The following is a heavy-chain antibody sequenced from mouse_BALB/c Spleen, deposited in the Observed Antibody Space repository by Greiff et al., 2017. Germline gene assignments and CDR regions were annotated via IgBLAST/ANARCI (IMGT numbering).Heavy chain of an antibody. V-gene: IGHV10-1*02. CDR3: VRLDSSGYVAY. CDR2: IRSKSNNYAT. CDR1: GFTFNTYA. Sequence: EVQGVESGGGLVQPKGSLKLSCAASGFTFNTYAMNWVRQAPGKGLEWVARIRSKSNNYATYYADSVKDRFTISRDDSQSMLYLQMNNLKTEDTAMYYCVRLDSSGYVAYWGQGTLVTVSA. D-gene: IGHD3-2*01. J-gene: IGHJ3*01.